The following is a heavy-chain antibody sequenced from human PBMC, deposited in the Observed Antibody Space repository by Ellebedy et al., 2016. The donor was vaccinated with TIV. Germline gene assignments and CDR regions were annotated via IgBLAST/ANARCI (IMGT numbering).Heavy chain of an antibody. CDR3: ARVLRSPLGPANYYYYGMDV. CDR2: IIPIFGTA. J-gene: IGHJ6*02. CDR1: GGTFSSYA. Sequence: SVKVSXKASGGTFSSYAISWVRQAPGQGLEWMGGIIPIFGTANYAQKFQGRVTITADESTSTAYMELSSLRSEDTAVYYCARVLRSPLGPANYYYYGMDVWGQGTTVTVSS. V-gene: IGHV1-69*13. D-gene: IGHD7-27*01.